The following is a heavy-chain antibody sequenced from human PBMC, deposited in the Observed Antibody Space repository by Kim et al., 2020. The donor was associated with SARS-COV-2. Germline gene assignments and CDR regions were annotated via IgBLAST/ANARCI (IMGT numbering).Heavy chain of an antibody. J-gene: IGHJ6*02. CDR2: IYYSGST. CDR3: ARRGINPQSMTHYYYYYGMDV. D-gene: IGHD3-16*01. V-gene: IGHV4-39*01. Sequence: SETLSRTCTVSGGSISSSSYYWGWIRQPPGKGLEWIGSIYYSGSTYYNPSLKSRVTISVDTSKNQFSLKLSSVTAADTAVYYCARRGINPQSMTHYYYYYGMDVWGQGTTVTVSS. CDR1: GGSISSSSYY.